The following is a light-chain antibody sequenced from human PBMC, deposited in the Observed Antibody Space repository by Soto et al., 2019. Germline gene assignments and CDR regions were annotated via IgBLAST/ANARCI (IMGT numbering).Light chain of an antibody. CDR1: QSVSSSY. J-gene: IGKJ3*01. V-gene: IGKV3-20*01. CDR2: DTS. CDR3: QHYGTSAL. Sequence: EIVLTQSPGTLSLSPGERATLSCRASQSVSSSYLAWYQQQPGQAPRLLIYDTSNRATGIPDRFSGSGSGTVFPLTISRLEPEVFAVYYCQHYGTSALFGPGTKVDIK.